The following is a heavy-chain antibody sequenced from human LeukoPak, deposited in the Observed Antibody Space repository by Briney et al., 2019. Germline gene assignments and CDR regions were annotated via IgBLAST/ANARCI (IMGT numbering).Heavy chain of an antibody. CDR3: ARAPDIVGYYYGMDV. CDR1: GFTFSSYW. Sequence: PGGSLRLSCAASGFTFSSYWMTWVRQAPGKGLEWVANIKQDGSEKNYVDSVKGRFTISRDKSTNTMYLQMNSLRGEDTAMYYCARAPDIVGYYYGMDVWGQGTTVTVSS. CDR2: IKQDGSEK. V-gene: IGHV3-7*05. J-gene: IGHJ6*02. D-gene: IGHD2-21*01.